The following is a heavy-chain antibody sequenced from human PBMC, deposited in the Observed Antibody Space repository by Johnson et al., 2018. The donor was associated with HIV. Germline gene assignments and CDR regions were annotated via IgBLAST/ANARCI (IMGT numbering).Heavy chain of an antibody. CDR2: IGYSASDT. V-gene: IGHV3-11*05. D-gene: IGHD2-15*01. J-gene: IGHJ3*01. CDR1: GFTFSDYY. CDR3: EGYCSGGACYSGVSAFDV. Sequence: VQLVESGGGLVKPGGSLRLSCAASGFTFSDYYMSWIRQAPGKGLEWVSSIGYSASDTYYADSVKGRFTISRDNSNNRLYLQMNSLRAEDTAIYYCEGYCSGGACYSGVSAFDVWGHGTMVTVSS.